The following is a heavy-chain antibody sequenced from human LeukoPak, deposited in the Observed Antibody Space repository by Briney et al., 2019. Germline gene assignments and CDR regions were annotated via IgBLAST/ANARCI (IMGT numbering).Heavy chain of an antibody. V-gene: IGHV3-48*03. D-gene: IGHD3-3*02. CDR1: GFTFSSYE. J-gene: IGHJ4*02. Sequence: PGGSLRLSCAASGFTFSSYEMNWVRQAPGKGLEWVSYISSSGSTIYYADSVKGRFTISRDNSKNTLYLQMNSLRAEDTAVYDCAKALAGIDYWGQGTLVTVSS. CDR3: AKALAGIDY. CDR2: ISSSGSTI.